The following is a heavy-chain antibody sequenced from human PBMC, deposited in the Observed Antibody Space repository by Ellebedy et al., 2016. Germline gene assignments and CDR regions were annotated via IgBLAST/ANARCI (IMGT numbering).Heavy chain of an antibody. Sequence: ASVKVSCXASGYTFTSYYMHWVRQTPGQGLEWMGIINPSGGSTSYAQKFQGRVTMTRDTSTSTVYMELSSLRSEDTAVYYYATDRSWLLGVLFDYWGQGTLVTVSS. V-gene: IGHV1-46*01. D-gene: IGHD3-22*01. CDR1: GYTFTSYY. CDR3: ATDRSWLLGVLFDY. J-gene: IGHJ4*02. CDR2: INPSGGST.